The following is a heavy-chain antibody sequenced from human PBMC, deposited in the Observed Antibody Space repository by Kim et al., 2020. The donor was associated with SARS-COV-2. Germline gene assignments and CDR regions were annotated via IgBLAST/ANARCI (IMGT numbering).Heavy chain of an antibody. D-gene: IGHD6-19*01. CDR2: INPNSGGT. Sequence: ASVKVSCKASGYTFTGYYMHWVRQAPGQGLEWMGWINPNSGGTNYAQKFQGRVTMTRDTSISTAYMELSRLRSDDTAVYYCARGGMDSSGWYGGTWFDPWGQGTLVTVSS. J-gene: IGHJ5*02. V-gene: IGHV1-2*02. CDR1: GYTFTGYY. CDR3: ARGGMDSSGWYGGTWFDP.